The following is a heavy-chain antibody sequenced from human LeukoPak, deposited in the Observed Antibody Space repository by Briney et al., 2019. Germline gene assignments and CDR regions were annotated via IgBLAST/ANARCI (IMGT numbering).Heavy chain of an antibody. Sequence: GASVTVSFTASGYTFTCYYMHWVRQAPGQGLEWMGWINPNSGGTNYAQKFQGRVTMTRDTSISTAYMELSRLRSDDTAVYYCALELPFDYWGQGTLVTVSS. CDR1: GYTFTCYY. CDR3: ALELPFDY. D-gene: IGHD1-26*01. J-gene: IGHJ4*02. CDR2: INPNSGGT. V-gene: IGHV1-2*02.